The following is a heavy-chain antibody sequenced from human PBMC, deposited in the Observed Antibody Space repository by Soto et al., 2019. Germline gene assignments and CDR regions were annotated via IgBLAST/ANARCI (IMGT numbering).Heavy chain of an antibody. D-gene: IGHD3-10*01. CDR1: GGSFSGYY. J-gene: IGHJ2*01. V-gene: IGHV4-34*01. CDR3: ARVGSGTTRKYWYFDL. Sequence: PSETLSLTCAVYGGSFSGYYWNWIRQPPGKGLEWIGEISHSGSTKYNPSLEARATISVDTSKNQFSLKLTSVTAADTAVYYCARVGSGTTRKYWYFDLWGRGTLVTVSS. CDR2: ISHSGST.